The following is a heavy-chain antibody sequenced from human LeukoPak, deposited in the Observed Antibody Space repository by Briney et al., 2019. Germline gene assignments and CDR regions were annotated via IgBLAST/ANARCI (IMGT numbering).Heavy chain of an antibody. D-gene: IGHD4-17*01. CDR3: ARSPTLYGDYYYYGMDV. J-gene: IGHJ6*02. CDR1: GYTFTSYG. Sequence: ASVTVSCKASGYTFTSYGIRWVRQAPGEGLEWMGWISAYNGNTNYAQKFQGRVTMTRDTSISTAYMELSRLRSDDTAVYYCARSPTLYGDYYYYGMDVWGQGTTVTVSS. CDR2: ISAYNGNT. V-gene: IGHV1-18*01.